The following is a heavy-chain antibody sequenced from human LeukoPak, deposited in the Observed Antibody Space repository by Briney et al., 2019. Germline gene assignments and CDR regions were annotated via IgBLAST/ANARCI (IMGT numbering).Heavy chain of an antibody. J-gene: IGHJ2*01. V-gene: IGHV4-39*07. CDR2: IYYSGST. Sequence: SETLSLTCTVSGVSISSSSYYWGWIRQPPGKGLEWIGSIYYSGSTNYKSSLKSRVTTSVDTSKNQFSLKLSSVTAADTALYYCARVSSSWYQDWYFDLWGRGTLVTISS. CDR3: ARVSSSWYQDWYFDL. D-gene: IGHD6-13*01. CDR1: GVSISSSSYY.